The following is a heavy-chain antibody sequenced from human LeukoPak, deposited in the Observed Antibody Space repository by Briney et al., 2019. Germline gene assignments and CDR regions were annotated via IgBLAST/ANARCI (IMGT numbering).Heavy chain of an antibody. CDR2: IIPIFGTA. D-gene: IGHD6-13*01. CDR1: AGTFSSYA. J-gene: IGHJ4*02. Sequence: SVKVSCKASAGTFSSYAISWVRQAPGQGLEWMGGIIPIFGTANYAQKFQGRVTITADESTSTAYMELSSLRSEDTAVYYCAIRIAAAGIDYWGQGTLVTVSS. V-gene: IGHV1-69*13. CDR3: AIRIAAAGIDY.